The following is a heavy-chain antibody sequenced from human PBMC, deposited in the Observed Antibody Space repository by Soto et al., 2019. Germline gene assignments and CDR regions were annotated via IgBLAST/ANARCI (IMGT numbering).Heavy chain of an antibody. D-gene: IGHD3-3*01. CDR1: EFSFSSYA. Sequence: PGGSLRLSCAASEFSFSSYAMHWIRQAPGKGLEWVAVISFDGNIIQYADSVKGRFIISRDNSKNTLYLQMNSLRGEDTAVYYCSRIFRVITYYLDYWGQGNLVTVSS. V-gene: IGHV3-30-3*01. J-gene: IGHJ4*02. CDR3: SRIFRVITYYLDY. CDR2: ISFDGNII.